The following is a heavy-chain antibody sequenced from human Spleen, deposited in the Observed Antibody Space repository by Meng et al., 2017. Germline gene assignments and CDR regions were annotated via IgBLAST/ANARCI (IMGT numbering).Heavy chain of an antibody. Sequence: SETLSLTCTVSGGSISNSNFYWGWIRQPPGKGLEWIGNIYYSGSTYYNPSLKSRVTISVDTSKNQFSLNLSSVTAADTAVYYCARVRREIVVVAATPHIFFDYWGQGTLVTVSS. D-gene: IGHD2-15*01. CDR1: GGSISNSNFY. V-gene: IGHV4-39*07. CDR3: ARVRREIVVVAATPHIFFDY. J-gene: IGHJ4*02. CDR2: IYYSGST.